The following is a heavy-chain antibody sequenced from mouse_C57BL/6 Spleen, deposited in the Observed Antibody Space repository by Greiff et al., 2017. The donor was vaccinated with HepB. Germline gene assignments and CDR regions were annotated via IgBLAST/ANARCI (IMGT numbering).Heavy chain of an antibody. Sequence: EVQLQQSGTVLARPGASVKMSCKTSGYTFTSYWMHWVKQRPGQGLEWIGAIYPGNSDTSYNQKFKGKAKLTAVTSASTAYMELSSLTNEDSAVYYCTRGGIYYEYDSDFDVWGTGTTVTVSS. J-gene: IGHJ1*03. V-gene: IGHV1-5*01. CDR3: TRGGIYYEYDSDFDV. CDR1: GYTFTSYW. CDR2: IYPGNSDT. D-gene: IGHD2-4*01.